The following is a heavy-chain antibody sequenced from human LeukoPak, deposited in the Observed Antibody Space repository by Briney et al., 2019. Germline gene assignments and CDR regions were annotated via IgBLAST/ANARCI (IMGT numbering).Heavy chain of an antibody. D-gene: IGHD7-27*01. J-gene: IGHJ4*02. V-gene: IGHV3-23*05. CDR3: AKGESNWGTSPPFDY. CDR2: ISNNGDYT. Sequence: PSETLSLTCAVYGGSFSGYYWSWIRQAPGKGLEWVSAISNNGDYTYYVDSVKGRFTISRDNSKNTLYLQMNSLRAEDTAVYSCAKGESNWGTSPPFDYWGQGTLVTVSS. CDR1: GGSFSGYY.